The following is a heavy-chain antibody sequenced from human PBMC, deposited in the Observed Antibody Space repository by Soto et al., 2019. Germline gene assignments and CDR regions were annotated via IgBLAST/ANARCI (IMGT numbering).Heavy chain of an antibody. D-gene: IGHD2-15*01. CDR1: GFTFSTYS. V-gene: IGHV3-48*02. CDR3: ARCASGGYNNYYAMDV. CDR2: ISGRSSAI. J-gene: IGHJ6*02. Sequence: PGGSLRLSCAASGFTFSTYSLTWVRQAPGKGLEWVSYISGRSSAIYYADSVKGRFTISRDNAKNSLYLQMNSLRDEDTAVYYCARCASGGYNNYYAMDVWGQGTRAPVS.